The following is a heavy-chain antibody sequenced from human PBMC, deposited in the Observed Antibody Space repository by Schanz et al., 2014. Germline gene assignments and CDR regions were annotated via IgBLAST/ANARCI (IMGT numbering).Heavy chain of an antibody. CDR3: ARGGFFDSTSFDS. CDR2: MNPTTGNR. D-gene: IGHD2-2*01. CDR1: GYSFTTYD. Sequence: QVQLVQSGAEVKKPGASVRVSCKASGYSFTTYDVNWVRQATGQGLEWMGWMNPTTGNRGYAQNFQGRVTVTRDTSTSTVNMELSSLRSEDTAVYYCARGGFFDSTSFDSWGQGTLIAVSS. J-gene: IGHJ4*02. V-gene: IGHV1-8*01.